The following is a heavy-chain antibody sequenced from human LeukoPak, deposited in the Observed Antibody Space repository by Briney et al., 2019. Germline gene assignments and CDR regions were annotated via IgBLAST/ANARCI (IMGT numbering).Heavy chain of an antibody. Sequence: GASVKVSCKASGYTFTSYYMHWVRQAPGQGLEWMGIINPSGGSTSYAQKFQGRVTMTRDTSTSTVYMELSSLRSEDTAVYYCARDWRQLGSYYYYYMDVWGKGTTVTVPS. CDR3: ARDWRQLGSYYYYYMDV. D-gene: IGHD6-13*01. V-gene: IGHV1-46*01. CDR1: GYTFTSYY. J-gene: IGHJ6*03. CDR2: INPSGGST.